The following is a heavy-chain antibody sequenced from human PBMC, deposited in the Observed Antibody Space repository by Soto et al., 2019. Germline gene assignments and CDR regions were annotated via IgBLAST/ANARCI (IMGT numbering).Heavy chain of an antibody. Sequence: VGSLRLSCAASGFTFSSYSMNWVRQAPGKGLEWVSSISSSSSYIYYADSVKGRFTISRDNAKNSLYLQMNSLRAEDTAVYYCARAPLYGDYEPYAFDIWGQGTMVTVS. CDR3: ARAPLYGDYEPYAFDI. J-gene: IGHJ3*02. CDR1: GFTFSSYS. V-gene: IGHV3-21*01. CDR2: ISSSSSYI. D-gene: IGHD4-17*01.